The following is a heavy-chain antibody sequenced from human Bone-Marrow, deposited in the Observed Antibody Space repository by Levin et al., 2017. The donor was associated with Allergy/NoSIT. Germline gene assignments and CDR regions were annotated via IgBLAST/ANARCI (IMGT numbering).Heavy chain of an antibody. D-gene: IGHD5-18*01. CDR3: ARVDTAMVTGGYYFDY. V-gene: IGHV1-2*06. Sequence: GASVKVSCKASGYTFTGYYMHWVRQAPGQGLEWMGRINPNSGGTNYAQKFQGRVTMTRDTSISTAYMELSRLRSDDTAVYYCARVDTAMVTGGYYFDYWGQGTLVTVSS. J-gene: IGHJ4*02. CDR1: GYTFTGYY. CDR2: INPNSGGT.